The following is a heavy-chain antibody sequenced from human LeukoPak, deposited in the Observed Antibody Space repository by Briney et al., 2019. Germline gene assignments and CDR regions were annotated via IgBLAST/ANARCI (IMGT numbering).Heavy chain of an antibody. J-gene: IGHJ4*02. CDR3: AKSSRYGTGWYGKIDY. CDR2: ITDSGGNR. Sequence: GGSLRLSCAASGFAFSSHAMSWVRQAPGRGLEWVSAITDSGGNRQYTDSVKGRFTISRDNSKNTLYLQMDSLRADDTAVYYCAKSSRYGTGWYGKIDYWGQGTLVTVSS. V-gene: IGHV3-23*01. D-gene: IGHD6-19*01. CDR1: GFAFSSHA.